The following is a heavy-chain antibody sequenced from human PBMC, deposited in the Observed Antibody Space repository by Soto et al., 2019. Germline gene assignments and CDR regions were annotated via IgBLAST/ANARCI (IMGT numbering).Heavy chain of an antibody. D-gene: IGHD3-3*01. Sequence: SVKVSCKASGYTFTSYDINWVRQATGQGLEWMGWMNPNSGNTGYAQKFQGRVTMTRNTSISTAYMELSSLRSEDTAVYYCARGGPITIFGVVKEKWFDPWGQGTLVTVSS. CDR2: MNPNSGNT. CDR1: GYTFTSYD. V-gene: IGHV1-8*01. CDR3: ARGGPITIFGVVKEKWFDP. J-gene: IGHJ5*02.